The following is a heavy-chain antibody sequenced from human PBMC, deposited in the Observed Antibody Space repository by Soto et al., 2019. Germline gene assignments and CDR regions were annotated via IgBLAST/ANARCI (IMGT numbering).Heavy chain of an antibody. Sequence: SETLSLTCTVSGVSISSGDFYWSWIRQPPGKGLELIGDIYYSGSTYYNPYLRSRAIMSVDTSQNQFSLKLSSLTAADTAGYCCAGADDFSDGLDDWGQGALVTVSS. CDR3: AGADDFSDGLDD. D-gene: IGHD4-17*01. J-gene: IGHJ4*02. CDR1: GVSISSGDFY. CDR2: IYYSGST. V-gene: IGHV4-30-4*01.